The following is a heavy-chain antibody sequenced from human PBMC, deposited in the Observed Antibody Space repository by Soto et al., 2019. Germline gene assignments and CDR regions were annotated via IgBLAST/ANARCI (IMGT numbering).Heavy chain of an antibody. V-gene: IGHV1-18*01. CDR3: ARDGDYDILTGYYSAYYGMDV. D-gene: IGHD3-9*01. CDR2: ISAYNGNT. J-gene: IGHJ6*02. Sequence: GASVKVSCKASGYTFTSYGISWVRQAPGQGLEWMGWISAYNGNTNYAQKLQGRVTMTTDTSTSTAYMELRSLRSDDTAVYYCARDGDYDILTGYYSAYYGMDVWGQGTTVTVSS. CDR1: GYTFTSYG.